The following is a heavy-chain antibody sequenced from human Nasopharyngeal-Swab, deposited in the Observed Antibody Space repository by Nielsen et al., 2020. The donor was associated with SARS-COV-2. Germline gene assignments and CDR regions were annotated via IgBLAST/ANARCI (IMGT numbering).Heavy chain of an antibody. CDR2: ISGSGGST. Sequence: GESLKISCAASGFTFSSYAMSWVRQAPGKGLEWVSAISGSGGSTYYADSVKGRFTISRDNSKNTLYLQMNSLRAEDTAVYYCEVVVVAATAHPFDCWGQGTLVTVSS. D-gene: IGHD2-15*01. CDR1: GFTFSSYA. J-gene: IGHJ4*02. CDR3: EVVVVAATAHPFDC. V-gene: IGHV3-23*01.